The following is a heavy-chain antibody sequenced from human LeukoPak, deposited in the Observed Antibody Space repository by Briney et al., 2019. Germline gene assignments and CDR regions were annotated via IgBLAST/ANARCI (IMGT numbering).Heavy chain of an antibody. CDR1: GFTFGAFG. V-gene: IGHV3-20*04. D-gene: IGHD2-21*01. CDR3: ARENGCGGDCYYFDY. CDR2: INWNGGTT. J-gene: IGHJ4*02. Sequence: GGSLRLSCAASGFTFGAFGMSWVGQAPGKRLEWVSGINWNGGTTAYADSVKGRFTISRDNAKNSLYLQMNSLRAEDTALYYCARENGCGGDCYYFDYWGQGTLVTVSS.